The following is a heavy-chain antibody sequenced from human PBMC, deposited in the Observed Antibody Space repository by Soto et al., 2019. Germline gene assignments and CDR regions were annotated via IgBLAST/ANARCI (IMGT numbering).Heavy chain of an antibody. Sequence: EVQLLESGGGLVQPGGSLRLSCAASRFTFSSYAMSWVRQAPGKGLEWVSTVSGSGGSTDYADSVKGRFTISRDNTKNTLYQQMTSLRAEDTAVYYCAKDGYSSGWFTDSWGQGTLVTVSS. J-gene: IGHJ4*02. V-gene: IGHV3-23*01. CDR3: AKDGYSSGWFTDS. CDR2: VSGSGGST. CDR1: RFTFSSYA. D-gene: IGHD6-19*01.